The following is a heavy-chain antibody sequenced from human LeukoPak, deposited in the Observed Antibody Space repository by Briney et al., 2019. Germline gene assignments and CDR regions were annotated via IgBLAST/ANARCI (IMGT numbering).Heavy chain of an antibody. Sequence: ASVKVSCKASGYTFTSYDINWVRQATGQGLEWMGWMNPNSGNTGYAQKFQGRVTMTRNTSTSTAYMEPSSLRSEDTAVYYCARGTRTVYSSSSEFDYWGQGTLVTVSS. CDR2: MNPNSGNT. V-gene: IGHV1-8*01. CDR3: ARGTRTVYSSSSEFDY. CDR1: GYTFTSYD. J-gene: IGHJ4*02. D-gene: IGHD6-6*01.